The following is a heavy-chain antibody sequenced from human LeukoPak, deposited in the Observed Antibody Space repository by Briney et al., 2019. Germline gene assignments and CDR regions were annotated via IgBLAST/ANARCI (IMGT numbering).Heavy chain of an antibody. Sequence: GGSLRLSCAASGFTFRSYAIYWVRQAPGKGLEWVSGISGSGGDTYSADPVKGRFTISRDNSKNTVFLQMDSLRAEDTAVYYCAKTTAGYSSGRYPGWPIDYWGQGTLVTVSS. CDR3: AKTTAGYSSGRYPGWPIDY. CDR1: GFTFRSYA. CDR2: ISGSGGDT. D-gene: IGHD6-19*01. V-gene: IGHV3-23*01. J-gene: IGHJ4*02.